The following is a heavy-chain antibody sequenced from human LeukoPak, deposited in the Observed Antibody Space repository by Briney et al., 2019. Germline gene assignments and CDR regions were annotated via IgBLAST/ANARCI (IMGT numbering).Heavy chain of an antibody. J-gene: IGHJ4*02. CDR1: GFTFSSYA. CDR2: ISGSGGST. V-gene: IGHV3-23*01. Sequence: GGSLRLSCAASGFTFSSYAMSWVRQAPGKGLEWVSAISGSGGSTYYADSVKGRFTISRDNSKNTLYLQMNSLRAEDTAVYYCARDRSAIPYQSDYWGQGTLVTASS. CDR3: ARDRSAIPYQSDY. D-gene: IGHD2-2*01.